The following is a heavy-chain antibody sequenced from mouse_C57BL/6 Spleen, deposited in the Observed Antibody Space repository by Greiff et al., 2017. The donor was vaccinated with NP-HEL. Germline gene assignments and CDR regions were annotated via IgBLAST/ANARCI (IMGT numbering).Heavy chain of an antibody. CDR1: GYTFTSYW. CDR2: IDPSDSYT. CDR3: ARGYGSSYGRYFDV. V-gene: IGHV1-69*01. J-gene: IGHJ1*03. Sequence: QVQLQQPGAELVMPGASVKLSCKASGYTFTSYWMHWVKQRPGQGLEWIGEIDPSDSYTNYNQKVKGKSTLTVAKSSSKAYMQLSSVTSEDSTVYYCARGYGSSYGRYFDVWGTGTTVTVSS. D-gene: IGHD1-1*01.